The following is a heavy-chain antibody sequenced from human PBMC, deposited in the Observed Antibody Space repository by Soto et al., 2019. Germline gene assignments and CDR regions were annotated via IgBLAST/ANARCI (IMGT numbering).Heavy chain of an antibody. CDR2: ISAYNGNT. D-gene: IGHD2-2*01. Sequence: QVQLVQSGAEVKKPGASVKVSCKASGYTFTSYGISWVRQAPGQGLEWMGWISAYNGNTNYAQKLQSSVTMTTNPSTSTAHKELRNQRSADTAVYYCAREPAGAIGVVPSDMRRPPYYYYYMYVWGQGTTVNLS. J-gene: IGHJ6*03. V-gene: IGHV1-18*01. CDR3: AREPAGAIGVVPSDMRRPPYYYYYMYV. CDR1: GYTFTSYG.